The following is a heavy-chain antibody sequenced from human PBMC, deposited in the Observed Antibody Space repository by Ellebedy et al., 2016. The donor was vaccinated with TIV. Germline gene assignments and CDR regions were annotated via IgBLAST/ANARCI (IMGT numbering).Heavy chain of an antibody. CDR2: IFSGGTT. Sequence: MPSETLSLTCTVSGGSISSNDYYWGWIRQPPGKGLEWLGNIFSGGTTYYNPSLKSRVTISVDTSKNQFSLKLRFVTAADTAVYYCARWRSYINSGGWLDPWGQGTLVTVSS. V-gene: IGHV4-39*07. D-gene: IGHD6-6*01. J-gene: IGHJ5*02. CDR3: ARWRSYINSGGWLDP. CDR1: GGSISSNDYY.